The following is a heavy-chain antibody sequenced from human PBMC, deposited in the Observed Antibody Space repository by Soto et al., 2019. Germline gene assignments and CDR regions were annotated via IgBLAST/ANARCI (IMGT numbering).Heavy chain of an antibody. CDR2: MNPNSGNT. Sequence: ASVKVSCKASGYTFTSYDINWVRQATGQGLEWMGWMNPNSGNTGYAQKFQGRVTMTRNTSISTAYIELSSLRSGDTAVYYCARGLIQLGFSVYGIDVWGQGTTVTVSS. J-gene: IGHJ6*02. CDR1: GYTFTSYD. CDR3: ARGLIQLGFSVYGIDV. D-gene: IGHD5-18*01. V-gene: IGHV1-8*01.